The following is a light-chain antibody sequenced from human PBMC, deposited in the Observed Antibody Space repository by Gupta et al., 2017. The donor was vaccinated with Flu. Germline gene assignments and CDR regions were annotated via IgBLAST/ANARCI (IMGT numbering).Light chain of an antibody. CDR3: QQYGNSPFT. J-gene: IGKJ4*01. CDR2: GAS. CDR1: QTVGSNY. Sequence: EVVLTQSPGTLSLSPGESANLSCRASQTVGSNYLAWYQQRPGQAPRVLIYGASSRATGIPARFSGSGAGTDFTLTINKLESEDFAVYYCQQYGNSPFTFGGGTKVEIK. V-gene: IGKV3-20*01.